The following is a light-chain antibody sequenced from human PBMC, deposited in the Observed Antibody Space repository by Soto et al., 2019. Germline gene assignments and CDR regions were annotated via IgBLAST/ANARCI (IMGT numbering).Light chain of an antibody. CDR3: GTWDSSLSAFV. J-gene: IGLJ1*01. CDR1: XSXIGNNY. Sequence: QSVLTQPPXVSAXXXQKVTISXXGSXSXIGNNYVSWYQQLPGTAPKLLIYENNKRPSGIPDRFSGSKSGTSATLGITGLQPGDEAGYYCGTWDSSLSAFVFGTGTKVTVL. V-gene: IGLV1-51*02. CDR2: ENN.